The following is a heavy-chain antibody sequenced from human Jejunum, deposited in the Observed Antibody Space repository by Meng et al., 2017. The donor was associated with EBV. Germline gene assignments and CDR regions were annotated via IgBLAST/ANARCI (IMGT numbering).Heavy chain of an antibody. J-gene: IGHJ4*02. V-gene: IGHV4-34*01. Sequence: QLQLQKWGAGLLKPSETRSLTRACSGGSFGGYFWTWIRQAPGKGLEWIGEINQVGSTNYNPSLKSRVTISVDTSNIQFSLKVTSVTAADTAVYYCARSGAIIGVQGAPDYWGQGTLVTVSS. CDR1: GGSFGGYF. D-gene: IGHD3-3*01. CDR3: ARSGAIIGVQGAPDY. CDR2: INQVGST.